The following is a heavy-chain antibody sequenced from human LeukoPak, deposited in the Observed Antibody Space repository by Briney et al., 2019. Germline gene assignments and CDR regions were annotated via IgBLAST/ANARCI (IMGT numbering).Heavy chain of an antibody. CDR1: GFTFSSYS. D-gene: IGHD2-2*01. J-gene: IGHJ6*03. CDR3: ARGPDPSSTYPGPDYSYYYMDV. CDR2: ISSRSSYI. V-gene: IGHV3-21*04. Sequence: GGSLRLSCAASGFTFSSYSMNWVRQAPGKGLEWVSSISSRSSYIYYADSVKGRFTISRDNAKNSLYLQMNSLRAEDTALYHCARGPDPSSTYPGPDYSYYYMDVWGKGTTVTVSS.